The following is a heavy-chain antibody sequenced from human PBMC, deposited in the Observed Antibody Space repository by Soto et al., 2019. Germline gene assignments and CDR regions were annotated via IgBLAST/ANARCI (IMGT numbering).Heavy chain of an antibody. CDR2: IDSDGSGT. Sequence: EVQLVESGGGSVQPGGSLRLSCTASGFTFNTYWMHWVRQAPGKGLMWVSRIDSDGSGTSYADSVKGRFTISRDNAKTTLYLQMNNVRAEDTAMYYCARDLYSGNSPGNYWGRGTLVTVSS. CDR3: ARDLYSGNSPGNY. D-gene: IGHD1-26*01. V-gene: IGHV3-74*01. J-gene: IGHJ4*02. CDR1: GFTFNTYW.